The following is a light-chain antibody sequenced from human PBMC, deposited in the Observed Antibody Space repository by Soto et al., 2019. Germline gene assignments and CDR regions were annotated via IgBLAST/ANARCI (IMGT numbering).Light chain of an antibody. Sequence: EMVLTQSPATLSLSPGDSAALSCWASQTLRGDYFAWYQQIPGHPPRLLVYGLSGRATGIPDRFSVSGSRAVSNLTISTVEPEDFAVYYCHQFGRSPFTFGPGTKVNMK. CDR1: QTLRGDY. J-gene: IGKJ3*01. V-gene: IGKV3-20*01. CDR3: HQFGRSPFT. CDR2: GLS.